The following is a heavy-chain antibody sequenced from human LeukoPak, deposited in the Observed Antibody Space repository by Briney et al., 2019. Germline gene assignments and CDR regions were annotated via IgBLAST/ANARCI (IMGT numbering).Heavy chain of an antibody. CDR2: IFYSGST. Sequence: SETLSLTCTVSGGSISSSGYYWGWIRQAQGKGREGIGSIFYSGSTYYNPSLKSRVTISVDTSKNQFSLKLSSVTAADTAVYYCASTAHLLLWFGELSFDYWGQGTLVTVSS. J-gene: IGHJ4*02. CDR3: ASTAHLLLWFGELSFDY. CDR1: GGSISSSGYY. D-gene: IGHD3-10*01. V-gene: IGHV4-39*01.